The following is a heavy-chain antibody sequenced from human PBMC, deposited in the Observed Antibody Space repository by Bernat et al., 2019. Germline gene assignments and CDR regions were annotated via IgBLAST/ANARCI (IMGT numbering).Heavy chain of an antibody. CDR2: IYYNGET. CDR3: ARPHSGGRFDAFDI. J-gene: IGHJ3*02. D-gene: IGHD2-15*01. CDR1: GGSISSSSYY. V-gene: IGHV4-39*01. Sequence: QLQLQESGPGLVKPSETLSLTCTVSGGSISSSSYYWGWIRQPPGKGLECIGIIYYNGETYYNPSLESRVTISVDTSKNQFSLKLTSVTAADTAVYYCARPHSGGRFDAFDIWGQGTMVTVSS.